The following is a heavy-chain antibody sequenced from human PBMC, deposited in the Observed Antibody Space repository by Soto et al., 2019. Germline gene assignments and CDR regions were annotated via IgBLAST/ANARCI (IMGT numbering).Heavy chain of an antibody. Sequence: PSETLSLTCNVSGASLSRYYWSWIRQPPGKGLEWIGRIYATGDTDYSPSLKSRISMSVDMSKKQFSLTLRSVTAADTAIYYCVRDGTKNLRDRFEPWGRGILVTVSS. D-gene: IGHD1-26*01. CDR3: VRDGTKNLRDRFEP. CDR1: GASLSRYY. J-gene: IGHJ5*02. CDR2: IYATGDT. V-gene: IGHV4-4*07.